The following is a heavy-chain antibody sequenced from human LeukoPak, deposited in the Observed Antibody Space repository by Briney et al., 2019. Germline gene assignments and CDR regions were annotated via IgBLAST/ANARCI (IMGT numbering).Heavy chain of an antibody. CDR3: ATYDYSNYYYYYGMDV. V-gene: IGHV1-69*01. Sequence: ASVKVSCKASGGTFSSYAISWVRQAPGQGLEWMGGIIPIFGTANYAQKFQGRVTITADESTSTAYMELSSLRSEDTAVYYCATYDYSNYYYYYGMDVWGQGTTVTVSS. D-gene: IGHD4-11*01. CDR1: GGTFSSYA. CDR2: IIPIFGTA. J-gene: IGHJ6*02.